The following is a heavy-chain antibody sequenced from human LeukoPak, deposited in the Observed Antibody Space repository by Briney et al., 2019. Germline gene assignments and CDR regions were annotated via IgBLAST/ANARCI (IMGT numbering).Heavy chain of an antibody. V-gene: IGHV3-30*03. D-gene: IGHD1-14*01. CDR3: ARDPRLGAPDYFDS. CDR2: MSVSGGTK. Sequence: GGSLRLSCSGSGFSVSDNYITWVRQAPGKGLEWVAVMSVSGGTKIYTDSVKGRFSISRDNSKNTLYLEMNSLRVEDTAVYYCARDPRLGAPDYFDSWGQGTLVTVSS. CDR1: GFSVSDNY. J-gene: IGHJ4*02.